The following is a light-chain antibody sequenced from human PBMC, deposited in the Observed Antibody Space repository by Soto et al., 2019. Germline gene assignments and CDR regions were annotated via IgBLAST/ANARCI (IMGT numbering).Light chain of an antibody. V-gene: IGKV3-15*01. CDR2: GAS. CDR3: QQYNNWPIT. J-gene: IGKJ5*01. Sequence: EVVLTQSPATLSLSPGERATLSCRASQNVLSNLAWYQQKPGQAPRLLIYGASTRATGLPARFSGSGSGTQFTLTISSLQSEDFAVYYCQQYNNWPITFGQGTRLEIK. CDR1: QNVLSN.